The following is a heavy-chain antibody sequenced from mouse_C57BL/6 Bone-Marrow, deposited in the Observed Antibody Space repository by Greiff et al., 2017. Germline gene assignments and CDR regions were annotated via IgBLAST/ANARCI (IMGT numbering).Heavy chain of an antibody. CDR1: GYSFTGYF. V-gene: IGHV1-20*01. Sequence: DVQLVESGPELVKPGDSVKISCKASGYSFTGYFMNWVMQSHGKSLEWIGRINPYNGDTFYNQKFKGKATLTVDKSSSTAHMELRSLTSEDSAVYYCAREGDYYGSSPYAMDYWGQGTSVTVSS. CDR3: AREGDYYGSSPYAMDY. D-gene: IGHD1-1*01. CDR2: INPYNGDT. J-gene: IGHJ4*01.